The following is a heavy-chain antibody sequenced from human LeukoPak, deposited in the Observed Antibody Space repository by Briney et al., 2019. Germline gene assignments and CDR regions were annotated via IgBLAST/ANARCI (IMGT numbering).Heavy chain of an antibody. V-gene: IGHV3-7*03. D-gene: IGHD1-26*01. J-gene: IGHJ6*02. CDR2: TKQDGSKK. Sequence: GGSLRLSCVASGFPFSSYWMTWVRQAPGKGLEWVANTKQDGSKKSYVDSVKGRFTISRDNAKNSLYLQMNSLRAEDTALYYCAKVSSLGGSYYYGMDVWGQGTTVTVSS. CDR3: AKVSSLGGSYYYGMDV. CDR1: GFPFSSYW.